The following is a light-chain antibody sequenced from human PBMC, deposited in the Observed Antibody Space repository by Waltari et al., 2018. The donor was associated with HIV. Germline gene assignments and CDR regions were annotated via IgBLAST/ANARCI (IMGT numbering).Light chain of an antibody. J-gene: IGKJ1*01. Sequence: DIQLTQSPSTLSASVGDRVPITCRASQSITTWLAWYQQKPGKAPKLLIYKASILATGVPSRFSGSGSATEFTLTISGLQPDDFATYYCQESRTFGQGTKVEVK. CDR1: QSITTW. CDR2: KAS. V-gene: IGKV1-5*03. CDR3: QESRT.